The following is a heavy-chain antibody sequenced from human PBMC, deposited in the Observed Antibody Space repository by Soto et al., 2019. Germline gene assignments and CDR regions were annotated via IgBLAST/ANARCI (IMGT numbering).Heavy chain of an antibody. CDR3: ARDRSSYDFWSGYYVGMDV. CDR1: GFTFSSYA. V-gene: IGHV3-30-3*01. Sequence: GGSLRLSCAASGFTFSSYAMHWVRQAPGKGLEWVAVISYDGSNKYYADSVKGRFTISRDNSKNTLYLQMNSLRAEDTAVYYCARDRSSYDFWSGYYVGMDVWGQGTTVTVSS. J-gene: IGHJ6*02. D-gene: IGHD3-3*01. CDR2: ISYDGSNK.